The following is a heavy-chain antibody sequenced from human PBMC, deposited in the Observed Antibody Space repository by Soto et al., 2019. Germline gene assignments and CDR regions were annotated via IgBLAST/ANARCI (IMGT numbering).Heavy chain of an antibody. CDR1: GFTFSSYA. D-gene: IGHD1-26*01. CDR3: ARDPIVGEDYFDY. J-gene: IGHJ4*02. Sequence: VQLVESGGGVVQPGRSLRLSCAASGFTFSSYAMHWVCQAPGKGLEWVAVISYDGSNKYYADSVKGRFTISRDNSKNTLYLQMNSLRAEDTAVYYCARDPIVGEDYFDYWGQGTLVTVSS. V-gene: IGHV3-30-3*01. CDR2: ISYDGSNK.